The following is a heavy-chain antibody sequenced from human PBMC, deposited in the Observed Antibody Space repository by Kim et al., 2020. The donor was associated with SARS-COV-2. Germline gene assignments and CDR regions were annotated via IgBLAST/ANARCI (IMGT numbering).Heavy chain of an antibody. J-gene: IGHJ2*01. CDR3: ARPGSGYPPPDWYFDL. Sequence: SLKSRVTISVDTSKNQFSLKLSSVTAADTAVYYCARPGSGYPPPDWYFDLWGRGTLITVSS. D-gene: IGHD3-3*01. V-gene: IGHV4-39*01.